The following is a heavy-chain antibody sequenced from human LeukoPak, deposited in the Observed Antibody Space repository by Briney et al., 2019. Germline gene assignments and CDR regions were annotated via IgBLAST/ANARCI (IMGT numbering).Heavy chain of an antibody. CDR1: GFTFSSYA. D-gene: IGHD5-24*01. CDR2: IKQDGSEK. V-gene: IGHV3-7*01. J-gene: IGHJ4*02. CDR3: ARERDGYNDY. Sequence: SGGSLRLSCAASGFTFSSYAMSWVRQAPGKGLEWVANIKQDGSEKYYVDSVKGRFTISRDNAKNSLYLQMNSLRAEDTAVYYCARERDGYNDYWGQGTLVTVSS.